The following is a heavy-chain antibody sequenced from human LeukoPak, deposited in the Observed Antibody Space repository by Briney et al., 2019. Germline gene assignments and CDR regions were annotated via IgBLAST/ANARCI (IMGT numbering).Heavy chain of an antibody. V-gene: IGHV4-59*11. CDR3: ARAANWGSAFDY. J-gene: IGHJ4*02. CDR1: GGSISSHY. D-gene: IGHD7-27*01. Sequence: PSETLSLTCTVSGGSISSHYWSWIRQPPGEGLEWIGYIYYSGSTNCNPSLKSRVTISVDTSKNQFSLKLSSVTAADTAVYYCARAANWGSAFDYWGQGTLVTVSS. CDR2: IYYSGST.